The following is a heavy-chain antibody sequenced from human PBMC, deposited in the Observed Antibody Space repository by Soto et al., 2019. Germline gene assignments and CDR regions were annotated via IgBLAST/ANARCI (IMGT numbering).Heavy chain of an antibody. CDR2: IIPTFGTA. D-gene: IGHD3-22*01. CDR3: ARGYYYDNSGYSNFQH. CDR1: GGTFSNYA. J-gene: IGHJ1*01. V-gene: IGHV1-69*01. Sequence: QVQLVQSGAEVKKPGSSVKVSCKASGGTFSNYAISWVRQAPGQGLEWLGGIIPTFGTAKYTQMFKGRITITADDSTSTSYIELSSLRSEDTALYYCARGYYYDNSGYSNFQHWGQGTLVTVSS.